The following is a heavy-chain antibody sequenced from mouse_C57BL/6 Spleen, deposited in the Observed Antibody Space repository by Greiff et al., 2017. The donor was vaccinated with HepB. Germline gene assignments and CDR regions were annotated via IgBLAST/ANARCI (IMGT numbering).Heavy chain of an antibody. CDR2: IYPGDGDT. CDR3: ARWGSNYAMDY. J-gene: IGHJ4*01. CDR1: GYAFSSSW. Sequence: QVQLQQSGPELVKPGASVKISCKASGYAFSSSWMNWVKQRPGKGLEWIGRIYPGDGDTNYNGKFKGKATLTADKSSNTAYMQLSSLTSEDSAVYYCARWGSNYAMDYWGQGTSVTVSS. V-gene: IGHV1-82*01.